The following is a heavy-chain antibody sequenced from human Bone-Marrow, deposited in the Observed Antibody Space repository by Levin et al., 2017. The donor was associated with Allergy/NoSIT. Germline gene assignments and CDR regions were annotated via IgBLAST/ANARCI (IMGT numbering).Heavy chain of an antibody. V-gene: IGHV3-9*01. J-gene: IGHJ6*02. CDR3: AKDGGSSGAYGFDV. CDR1: GFTFDDYA. D-gene: IGHD1-26*01. CDR2: INWNSNNI. Sequence: GGSLRLSFAASGFTFDDYAMHWVRQAPGKGLEWVSIINWNSNNIAYADSVKGRFTISRDNAKNSLYLQMNSLRPEDTGLYYCAKDGGSSGAYGFDVWGPGTTVTVSS.